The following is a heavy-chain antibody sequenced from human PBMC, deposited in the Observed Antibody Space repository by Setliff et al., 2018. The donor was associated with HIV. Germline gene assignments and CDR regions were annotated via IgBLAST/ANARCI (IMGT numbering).Heavy chain of an antibody. CDR3: AKAKTTFGAVITSGWFDP. D-gene: IGHD3-3*01. CDR2: MSGSGANA. CDR1: GFTFSSYA. Sequence: GGSLRLSCAASGFTFSSYAMSWVRQAPGKGLQWVSAMSGSGANAYYADSVKGRFTVSRDNSKNTVYLQMHNLRVEDTAIFYCAKAKTTFGAVITSGWFDPWGQGTLVTVSS. V-gene: IGHV3-23*01. J-gene: IGHJ5*02.